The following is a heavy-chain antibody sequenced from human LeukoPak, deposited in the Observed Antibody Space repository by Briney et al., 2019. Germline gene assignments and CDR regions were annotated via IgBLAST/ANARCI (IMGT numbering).Heavy chain of an antibody. V-gene: IGHV4-59*01. Sequence: SETLSLTCTVSGGSISSYYWSWIRQPPGKGLEWIRYIYYSGSTNYNPSLKSRVTISVDTSKNQFSLKLSSVTAADTAVYYCARTPTTGSYGMDVWGQGTTVTVSS. J-gene: IGHJ6*02. CDR3: ARTPTTGSYGMDV. CDR1: GGSISSYY. D-gene: IGHD1-1*01. CDR2: IYYSGST.